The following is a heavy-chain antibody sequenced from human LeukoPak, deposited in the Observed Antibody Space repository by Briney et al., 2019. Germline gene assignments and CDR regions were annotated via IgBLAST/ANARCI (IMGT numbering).Heavy chain of an antibody. CDR1: GGSISSYY. V-gene: IGHV4-4*07. CDR2: IYTSGST. Sequence: SETLSLTCTVSGGSISSYYWSWIRQPAGKGLEWIGRIYTSGSTNYNPSLKSRVTLSVDTSKNQFSLKLSSVTAADTAVYYCASYSGGSGWYGYFDYWGQGTLVTVSS. J-gene: IGHJ4*02. CDR3: ASYSGGSGWYGYFDY. D-gene: IGHD6-19*01.